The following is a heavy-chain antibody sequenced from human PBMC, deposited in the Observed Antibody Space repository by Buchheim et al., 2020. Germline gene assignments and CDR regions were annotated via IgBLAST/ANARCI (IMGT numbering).Heavy chain of an antibody. CDR2: IYYRGST. J-gene: IGHJ6*02. V-gene: IGHV4-31*03. Sequence: QVQLQESGPGLVKPSQTLSLTCTVSGGSISSGGYYWSWIRQHPGKGLEWIGYIYYRGSTYYNPSLKSRVTISVDTSKNQFSLKLSSVTAADTAVYYCARAWPSYDFWSGYSPYYYYGMDVWGQGTT. D-gene: IGHD3-3*01. CDR1: GGSISSGGYY. CDR3: ARAWPSYDFWSGYSPYYYYGMDV.